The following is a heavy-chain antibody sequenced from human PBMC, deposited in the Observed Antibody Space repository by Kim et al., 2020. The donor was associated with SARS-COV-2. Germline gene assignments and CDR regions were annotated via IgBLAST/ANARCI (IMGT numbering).Heavy chain of an antibody. J-gene: IGHJ4*02. V-gene: IGHV1-46*01. CDR3: ARDLEGFDY. Sequence: ASVKVSCNASGYTFTNNYVHWVRLAPGQGLEWMGMVYPHDGSTSYAQNFQGRVAMTSDTSTTTVYMELSSLRSDDTAMYYCARDLEGFDYWGQGTLVTVS. D-gene: IGHD1-1*01. CDR2: VYPHDGST. CDR1: GYTFTNNY.